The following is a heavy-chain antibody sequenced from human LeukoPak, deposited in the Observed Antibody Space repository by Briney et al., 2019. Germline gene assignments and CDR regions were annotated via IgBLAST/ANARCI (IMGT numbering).Heavy chain of an antibody. CDR3: ARKRGSGTLNFFDP. CDR1: GYTFTDYY. D-gene: IGHD3-3*01. CDR2: IKPNSGGT. Sequence: GASVKVSCKASGYTFTDYYLHWVRQAPGQGLEWMGWIKPNSGGTNYAHKFQGRVTMTRDTSLNTAYMELNKLISDDTAVYYCARKRGSGTLNFFDPGGQGALATVTS. V-gene: IGHV1-2*02. J-gene: IGHJ5*02.